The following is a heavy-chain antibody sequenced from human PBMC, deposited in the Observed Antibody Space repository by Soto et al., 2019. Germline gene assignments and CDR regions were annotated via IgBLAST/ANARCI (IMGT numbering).Heavy chain of an antibody. CDR3: AKDIVRAQASIAARRPLYFDY. Sequence: GSLRLSCAASGFTFSSYAMSWVRQAPGKGLEWVSAISGSGGSTYYADSVKGRFTISRDNSKNTLYLQMNSLRAEDTAVYYCAKDIVRAQASIAARRPLYFDYWGQGTLVTVSS. CDR1: GFTFSSYA. D-gene: IGHD6-6*01. CDR2: ISGSGGST. V-gene: IGHV3-23*01. J-gene: IGHJ4*02.